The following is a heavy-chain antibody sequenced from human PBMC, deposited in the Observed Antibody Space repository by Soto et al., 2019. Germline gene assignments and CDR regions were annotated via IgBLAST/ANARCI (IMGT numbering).Heavy chain of an antibody. J-gene: IGHJ4*02. CDR2: IYWDDDK. CDR3: AHVYWVAAGIRYYFDY. D-gene: IGHD1-1*01. Sequence: QITLKESGPTLVKPTQTLTLTCTFSGFSLTTDAVGVGWIRQPPGKALEWLALIYWDDDKRYSPALKSRLTITKDASRNQVVLTLTNMDPGDTATYYCAHVYWVAAGIRYYFDYWGQGTLVTVSS. CDR1: GFSLTTDAVG. V-gene: IGHV2-5*02.